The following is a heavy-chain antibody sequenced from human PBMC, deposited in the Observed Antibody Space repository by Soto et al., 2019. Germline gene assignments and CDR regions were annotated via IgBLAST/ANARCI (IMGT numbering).Heavy chain of an antibody. Sequence: QVQLVESGGGVVQPGRSLRLSCAASGFTFSSYGMHWVRQAPGKGLEWVAVISYDGSNKYYADSVKGRFTISRDNSKNTLYLQMNSLRAEDTAVYYCAKDLGGGYDPINYYYYGMDVWGHGTTVTVSS. J-gene: IGHJ6*02. CDR2: ISYDGSNK. V-gene: IGHV3-30*18. CDR3: AKDLGGGYDPINYYYYGMDV. CDR1: GFTFSSYG. D-gene: IGHD5-12*01.